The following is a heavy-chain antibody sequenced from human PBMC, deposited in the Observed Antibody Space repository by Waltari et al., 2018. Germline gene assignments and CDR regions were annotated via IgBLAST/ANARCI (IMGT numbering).Heavy chain of an antibody. V-gene: IGHV4-59*11. J-gene: IGHJ4*02. Sequence: QVQLQESGPGLVKPSETLSLTCTVYGGSISSHYWRWIRQPPGKGLEWIGYIYYSGSTNYNPSLKSRVTISVDTSKNQFSLKLSSVTAADTAVYYCARGGGSSSPFDYWGQGTLVTVAS. CDR1: GGSISSHY. D-gene: IGHD6-6*01. CDR3: ARGGGSSSPFDY. CDR2: IYYSGST.